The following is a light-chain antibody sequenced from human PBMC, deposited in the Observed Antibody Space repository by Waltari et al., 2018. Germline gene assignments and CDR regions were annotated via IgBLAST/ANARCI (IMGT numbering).Light chain of an antibody. Sequence: QSALTQPASVSGSPGQSLTLSCTGTSSDVGGYHLVSWYQQHPGKAPKLMIYEAKKLVSGVSNRFSGSKSGNTASLTISGLQAGDEAEYHCCSYASSRSVVCGGGTKLTVL. CDR1: SSDVGGYHL. V-gene: IGLV2-23*01. J-gene: IGLJ2*01. CDR3: CSYASSRSVV. CDR2: EAK.